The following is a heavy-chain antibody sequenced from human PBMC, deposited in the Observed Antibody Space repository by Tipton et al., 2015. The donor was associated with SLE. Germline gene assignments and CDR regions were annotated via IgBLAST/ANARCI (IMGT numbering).Heavy chain of an antibody. Sequence: LRLSCTVSGDSFMSGSYYWSWIRQPPGKGLEWIGDINHSGSTNYNPSLKSRVTISVDTSKNQFSLRLSSVTAADTAVYYCARAPGLERSYYYYYYMDVWGKGTTVTVSS. V-gene: IGHV4-34*01. CDR3: ARAPGLERSYYYYYYMDV. J-gene: IGHJ6*03. D-gene: IGHD1-1*01. CDR1: GDSFMSGSYY. CDR2: INHSGST.